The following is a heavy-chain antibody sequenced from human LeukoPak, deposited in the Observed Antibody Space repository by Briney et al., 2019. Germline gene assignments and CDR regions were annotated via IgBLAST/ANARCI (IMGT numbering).Heavy chain of an antibody. V-gene: IGHV1-3*01. D-gene: IGHD2-8*01. J-gene: IGHJ6*03. Sequence: GASVKVSCKASGYTFTNYALHWVRQAPGQRLEWMGWINAGNGNTKFSQKFQGRVTITRDTSASTAYMELSSLRSEDTAVYYCARTEVVLGYMDVWGKGTTVTVSS. CDR3: ARTEVVLGYMDV. CDR1: GYTFTNYA. CDR2: INAGNGNT.